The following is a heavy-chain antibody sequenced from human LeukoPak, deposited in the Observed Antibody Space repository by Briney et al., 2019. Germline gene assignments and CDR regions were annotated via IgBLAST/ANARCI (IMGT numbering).Heavy chain of an antibody. CDR3: ARYDSRGSASTRFDY. Sequence: SETLSLTCAVSGYSLGKNYYWGWIRQPPGEGLEWIGRIYGTGSTSYNPSLMNRVTMSVDTSKNHFSLKLTSVTAADTAVYYCARYDSRGSASTRFDYWGQGILVTISS. J-gene: IGHJ4*02. CDR2: IYGTGST. V-gene: IGHV4-38-2*01. CDR1: GYSLGKNYY. D-gene: IGHD3-16*01.